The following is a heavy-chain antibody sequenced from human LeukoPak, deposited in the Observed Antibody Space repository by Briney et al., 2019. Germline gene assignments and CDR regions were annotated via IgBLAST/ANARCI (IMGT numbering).Heavy chain of an antibody. J-gene: IGHJ4*02. CDR1: GFAVSSNY. D-gene: IGHD1-14*01. CDR3: ARGEGGILATPEDY. Sequence: GGSLRLSCGASGFAVSSNYMSWVRQAPGKGPEWVSVIYSAGDTYYAGSVKGRFTISRDNSKNTLYLQMNSLRVEDTAVYYCARGEGGILATPEDYWGQGTLVTVSS. CDR2: IYSAGDT. V-gene: IGHV3-53*01.